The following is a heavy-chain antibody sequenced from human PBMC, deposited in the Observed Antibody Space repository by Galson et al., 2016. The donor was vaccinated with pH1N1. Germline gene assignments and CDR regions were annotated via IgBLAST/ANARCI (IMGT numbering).Heavy chain of an antibody. CDR3: AKEGYREVTSGAPFDY. V-gene: IGHV3-30*02. J-gene: IGHJ4*02. CDR2: IWYDGSNK. D-gene: IGHD1-1*01. CDR1: GFTFSSYG. Sequence: SLRLSCAASGFTFSSYGLHWVRQAPGKGLESVAFIWYDGSNKYYGDSVKGQFTISRDNSKNTLHLQMNSLKSEDTAVYYCAKEGYREVTSGAPFDYWGQGTLVTVSS.